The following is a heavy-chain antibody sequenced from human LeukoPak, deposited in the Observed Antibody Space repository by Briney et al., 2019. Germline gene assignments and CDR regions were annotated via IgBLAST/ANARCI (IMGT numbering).Heavy chain of an antibody. CDR1: GGSISSYY. D-gene: IGHD1-26*01. J-gene: IGHJ3*02. Sequence: SETLSLTCTVSGGSISSYYWSWIRQPAGKGLEWIGRIYTSGSTNYNPSLKSRVTISVDTSKNQFSLKLSSVTAADTAVYYCAGEVVGATFKSPLENDAFDIWGQGTMVTVSS. CDR3: AGEVVGATFKSPLENDAFDI. V-gene: IGHV4-4*07. CDR2: IYTSGST.